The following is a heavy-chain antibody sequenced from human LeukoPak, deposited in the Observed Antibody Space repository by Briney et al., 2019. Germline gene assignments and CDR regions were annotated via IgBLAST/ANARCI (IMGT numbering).Heavy chain of an antibody. CDR2: ISGSGGST. CDR1: GFTFSSYG. Sequence: PGGSLRLSCAASGFTFSSYGMSWVRQAPGKGLEWVSAISGSGGSTYYADSVKGRFTISRDNSKNTLYLQMNSLRAEDTAVYYCAKDPSDCSSWYWFDPWGQGTLVTVSS. V-gene: IGHV3-23*01. CDR3: AKDPSDCSSWYWFDP. D-gene: IGHD6-13*01. J-gene: IGHJ5*02.